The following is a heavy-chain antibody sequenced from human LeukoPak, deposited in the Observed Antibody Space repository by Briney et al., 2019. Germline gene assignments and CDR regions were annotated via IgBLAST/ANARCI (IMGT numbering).Heavy chain of an antibody. V-gene: IGHV3-74*01. CDR3: SRDSLSSCGGDCYSGLDV. CDR2: IKSDGSGT. J-gene: IGHJ6*02. Sequence: GGSLRLSCAASGFTFSNYWMHWVRQAPGEALMWVSRIKSDGSGTTYADSVKGRFTISRDNAKNTLYLQMNSLRAEDTAVYYCSRDSLSSCGGDCYSGLDVWGQGTTVTVSS. CDR1: GFTFSNYW. D-gene: IGHD2-21*02.